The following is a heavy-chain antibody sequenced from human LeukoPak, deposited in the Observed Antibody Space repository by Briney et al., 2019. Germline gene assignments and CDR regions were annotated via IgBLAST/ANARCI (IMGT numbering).Heavy chain of an antibody. CDR1: GFTVSSNY. J-gene: IGHJ4*02. CDR2: IYSGGST. V-gene: IGHV3-66*01. D-gene: IGHD2-15*01. CDR3: ARVTRSGGSTYFDY. Sequence: GGSLRLSCAASGFTVSSNYMSWVRQAPGKGLEWVSVIYSGGSTYYADSVKGRFTISRDNSKNTLYLQMNSLRAEDTAVYYCARVTRSGGSTYFDYWGQGTLVTVSS.